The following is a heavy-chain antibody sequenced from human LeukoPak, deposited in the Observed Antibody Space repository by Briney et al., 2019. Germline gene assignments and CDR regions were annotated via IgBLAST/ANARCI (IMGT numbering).Heavy chain of an antibody. CDR2: IYYTGSA. D-gene: IGHD3-10*01. CDR3: ARSRNYFGSGAY. CDR1: SGSVSNGDYY. Sequence: SETLSLTCTVSSGSVSNGDYYWSWLRQPPGKALEWIGYIYYTGSAYYNPSLGGRVTLSVDTSKNQFSVKLSSVTAADTAVYYWARSRNYFGSGAYGGQGTLVTVS. J-gene: IGHJ4*02. V-gene: IGHV4-61*08.